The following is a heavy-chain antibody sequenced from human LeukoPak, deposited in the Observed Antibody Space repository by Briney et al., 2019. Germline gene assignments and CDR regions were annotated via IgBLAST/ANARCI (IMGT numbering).Heavy chain of an antibody. CDR1: GFNFNDYY. CDR3: ARVVSSRSTVGFDP. CDR2: ITTGRTL. D-gene: IGHD5/OR15-5a*01. Sequence: GGSLRLSCAASGFNFNDYYMCWIRQAPGKGLGWVSYITTGRTLSYADSAKGRFTISRDNAKNSLFLQMKGLRVEDTAVYYCARVVSSRSTVGFDPWGQGTLVTVSS. J-gene: IGHJ5*02. V-gene: IGHV3-11*04.